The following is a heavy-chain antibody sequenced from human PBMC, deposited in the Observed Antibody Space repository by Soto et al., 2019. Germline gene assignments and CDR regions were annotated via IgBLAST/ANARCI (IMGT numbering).Heavy chain of an antibody. CDR2: MHNSGST. V-gene: IGHV4-59*08. CDR3: ARGHYDFWSGYFATIDY. J-gene: IGHJ4*02. CDR1: GGSISSYY. Sequence: LSLTCTVSGGSISSYYWSWIRQPPGKGLEWIGYMHNSGSTKYNPSLKSRVTISADTSKNQFSLKLSSVTAADSAVYYCARGHYDFWSGYFATIDYWGQGTLVTVSS. D-gene: IGHD3-3*01.